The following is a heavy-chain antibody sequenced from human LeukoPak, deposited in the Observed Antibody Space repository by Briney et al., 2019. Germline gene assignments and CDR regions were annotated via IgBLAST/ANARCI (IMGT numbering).Heavy chain of an antibody. D-gene: IGHD3-22*01. J-gene: IGHJ3*02. CDR1: GGSISSYY. CDR2: IYTSGST. V-gene: IGHV4-4*07. CDR3: ARDKFPEWDYYDGSGYHDAFDI. Sequence: PSETLSLTCTVSGGSISSYYWSWIRQPAGKGLEWIGRIYTSGSTNYNPSLKSRVTMSVDTSKNQFSLKLSSVTAADTAVYYCARDKFPEWDYYDGSGYHDAFDIWGQGTMVTVSS.